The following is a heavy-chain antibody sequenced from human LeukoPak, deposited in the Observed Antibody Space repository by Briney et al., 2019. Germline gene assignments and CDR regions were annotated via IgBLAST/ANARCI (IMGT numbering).Heavy chain of an antibody. J-gene: IGHJ4*02. CDR2: IFYSGTT. D-gene: IGHD3-16*02. V-gene: IGHV4-39*07. Sequence: SETLSLTCTVSGDTISTSFYYWDWIRQRPGKGLEWIGGIFYSGTTYYNPSLKSRVNMSVDTSKNQFSLKLSSVTAADTAVYYCARRIDRNINFDYWGQGTLVTVSS. CDR1: GDTISTSFYY. CDR3: ARRIDRNINFDY.